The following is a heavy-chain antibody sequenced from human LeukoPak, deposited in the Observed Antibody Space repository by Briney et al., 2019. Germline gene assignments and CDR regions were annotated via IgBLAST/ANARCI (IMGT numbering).Heavy chain of an antibody. CDR1: GFTVSSNY. CDR2: IYSGGST. D-gene: IGHD5-18*01. Sequence: GGSLRLSCAASGFTVSSNYMSWVRQAPGKGLEWVSVIYSGGSTYYADSVKSRFTISRDNSKNTLYLQMNSLRAEDTAVYYCARDTPPASGYSYGPHYYGMDVWGQGTTVTVSS. J-gene: IGHJ6*02. V-gene: IGHV3-53*01. CDR3: ARDTPPASGYSYGPHYYGMDV.